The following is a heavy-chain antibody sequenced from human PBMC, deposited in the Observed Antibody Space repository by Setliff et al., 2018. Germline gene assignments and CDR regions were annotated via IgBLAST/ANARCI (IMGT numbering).Heavy chain of an antibody. J-gene: IGHJ4*02. CDR1: GGSISSSSYY. V-gene: IGHV4-39*02. D-gene: IGHD6-13*01. CDR2: IYYSGST. CDR3: ARDSPLSIAAAGPPFDY. Sequence: SETLSLTCTVSGGSISSSSYYWGWIRQPPGKGLEWIGSIYYSGSTYYNPSLKSRVTISVDTSKNQFSLKLSSVTAADTAVYYCARDSPLSIAAAGPPFDYWGQGTLVTVSP.